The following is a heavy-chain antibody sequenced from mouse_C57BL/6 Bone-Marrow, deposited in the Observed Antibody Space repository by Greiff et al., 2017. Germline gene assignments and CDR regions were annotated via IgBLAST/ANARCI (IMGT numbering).Heavy chain of an antibody. V-gene: IGHV1-81*01. CDR3: ARRGYSNYVGFAY. Sequence: VQLQESGAELARPGASVKLSCKASGYTFTSYGISWVKQRTGQGLEWIGEIYPRSGNTYYNEKFKGKATLTADKSSSTAYMELRSLTSEDSAVYFCARRGYSNYVGFAYWGQGTLVTVSA. CDR1: GYTFTSYG. J-gene: IGHJ3*01. D-gene: IGHD2-5*01. CDR2: IYPRSGNT.